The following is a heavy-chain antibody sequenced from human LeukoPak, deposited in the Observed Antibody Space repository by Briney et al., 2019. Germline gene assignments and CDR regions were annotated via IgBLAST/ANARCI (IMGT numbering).Heavy chain of an antibody. CDR3: SRGLIVGATHTFDY. Sequence: AASVKLSCKASGYGCTSYGICWVRQPPGQGLEWMCCISAYNGNGNYAQKPQGRVTMTTDTSTNTAYMELRSRRSDDPAADYFSRGLIVGATHTFDYWGQGTLVTVSS. CDR2: ISAYNGNG. CDR1: GYGCTSYG. J-gene: IGHJ4*02. V-gene: IGHV1-18*01. D-gene: IGHD1-26*01.